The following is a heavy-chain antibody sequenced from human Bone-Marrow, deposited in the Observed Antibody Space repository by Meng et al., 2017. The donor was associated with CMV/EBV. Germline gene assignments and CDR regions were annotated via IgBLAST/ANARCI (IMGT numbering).Heavy chain of an antibody. CDR3: ARGWPTLY. CDR1: GGSISSYY. D-gene: IGHD6-13*01. J-gene: IGHJ4*02. CDR2: IYYSGST. V-gene: IGHV4-59*12. Sequence: GSLRLSCTVSGGSISSYYWSWIRQPPGKGLEWIGYIYYSGSTNYNPSLKSRVTISVDTSKNQFSLKLSSVTAADTAVYYCARGWPTLYWGQGTLVTVSS.